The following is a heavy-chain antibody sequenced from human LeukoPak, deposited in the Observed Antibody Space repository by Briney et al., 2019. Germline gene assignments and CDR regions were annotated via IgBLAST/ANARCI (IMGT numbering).Heavy chain of an antibody. CDR2: IRYDGSNK. D-gene: IGHD4-17*01. CDR1: GFTFSSYG. CDR3: AKQPIVYGDLGGYYFDY. J-gene: IGHJ4*02. V-gene: IGHV3-30*02. Sequence: PGGSLRPSCAASGFTFSSYGMHWVRQAPGKGLEWVAFIRYDGSNKYYADSVKGRFTISRDNSKNTLYLQMNSLRAEDTAVYYCAKQPIVYGDLGGYYFDYWGQGTLVTVSS.